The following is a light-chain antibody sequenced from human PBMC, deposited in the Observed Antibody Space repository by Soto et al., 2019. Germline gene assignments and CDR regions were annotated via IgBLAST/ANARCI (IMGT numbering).Light chain of an antibody. Sequence: DIQMTQSPSSLSASVGDRVTITCRASQSISSYLNWYQQKPGKAPKLLIYAASSLQSGVPSRFSGSGSVTDFTLNISSLQPEDFATYFCQQSYSTLRALTFGGGTKVEIK. CDR3: QQSYSTLRALT. CDR1: QSISSY. J-gene: IGKJ4*01. CDR2: AAS. V-gene: IGKV1-39*01.